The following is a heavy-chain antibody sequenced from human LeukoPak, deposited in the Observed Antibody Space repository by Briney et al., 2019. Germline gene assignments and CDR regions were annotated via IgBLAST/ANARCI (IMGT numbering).Heavy chain of an antibody. CDR3: ARTTVTLFDL. D-gene: IGHD4-17*01. J-gene: IGHJ2*01. CDR1: GGSISSYY. V-gene: IGHV4-59*12. Sequence: SETLSLTCTVSGGSISSYYWGWIRQPPGKGLEWIGSIYYSGTTNYNPSLKSRVTISVDTSKNQFSLKLSSVTAADTAVYYCARTTVTLFDLWGRGTLVTVSS. CDR2: IYYSGTT.